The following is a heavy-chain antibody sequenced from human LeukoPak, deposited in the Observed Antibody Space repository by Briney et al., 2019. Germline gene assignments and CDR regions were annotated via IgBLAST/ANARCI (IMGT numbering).Heavy chain of an antibody. CDR2: IHYSGNT. CDR3: ARGGSSFDY. CDR1: GGSINSGNYY. J-gene: IGHJ4*02. V-gene: IGHV4-61*01. Sequence: SETLSLTCSVSGGSINSGNYYWNWIRQPPGKGLEWIGFIHYSGNTNYNPSLGSRVTIAVDTSKNQFSLKLNSVTTADTAVYYCARGGSSFDYWGQGTLVTVSS.